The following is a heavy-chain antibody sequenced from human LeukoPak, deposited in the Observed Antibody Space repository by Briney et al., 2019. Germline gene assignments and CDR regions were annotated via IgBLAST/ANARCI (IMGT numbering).Heavy chain of an antibody. CDR1: AFTFSNDW. D-gene: IGHD4-23*01. CDR3: ARDRGYSTFDY. J-gene: IGHJ4*02. V-gene: IGHV3-7*01. CDR2: IKEDGSAI. Sequence: PGGSLRLSCAASAFTFSNDWMSWVRQAPGKGLEWVANIKEDGSAINYVASVKGRFTISRDNAKNSLYLQMNSLRVDDTAVYYCARDRGYSTFDYWGQGTLVTVSS.